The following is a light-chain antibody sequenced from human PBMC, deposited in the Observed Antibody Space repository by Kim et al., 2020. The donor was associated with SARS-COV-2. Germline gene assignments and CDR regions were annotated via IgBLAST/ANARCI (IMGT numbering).Light chain of an antibody. CDR1: QSVSSN. CDR2: GAS. V-gene: IGKV3-15*01. J-gene: IGKJ1*01. Sequence: EIVMTQSPATLSVSPGERATLSCRASQSVSSNLAWYQQKPGQAPRLLIYGASTRATGIPARFSGSGSGTEFTLTISSLQSEDLAIYHCHQYNNWPWTFGQGTKVDIK. CDR3: HQYNNWPWT.